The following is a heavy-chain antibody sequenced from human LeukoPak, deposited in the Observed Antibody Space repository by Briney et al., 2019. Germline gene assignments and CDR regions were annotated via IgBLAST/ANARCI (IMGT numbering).Heavy chain of an antibody. Sequence: GGSLRLSCAASGFTFSSYWMSWVRQAPGKGLEWVANINPDGSDKYYVDSVKGRFTISRDNAKNSLYLQMNSLRAEDSAVFYCARGRTVSDYWGQGTLVTVSS. J-gene: IGHJ4*02. D-gene: IGHD4-11*01. V-gene: IGHV3-7*01. CDR1: GFTFSSYW. CDR3: ARGRTVSDY. CDR2: INPDGSDK.